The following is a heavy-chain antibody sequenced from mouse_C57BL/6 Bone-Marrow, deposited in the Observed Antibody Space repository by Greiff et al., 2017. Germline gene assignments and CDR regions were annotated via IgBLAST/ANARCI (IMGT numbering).Heavy chain of an antibody. CDR3: ARDGFYVSSFFDY. CDR2: IHPNSGST. CDR1: GYTFTSYW. D-gene: IGHD1-1*01. J-gene: IGHJ2*01. Sequence: QVQLQQPGAELVKPGASVKLSCKASGYTFTSYWMHWVKQRPGQGLEWIGMIHPNSGSTNYNEKFKSKATLTVDKSSSTAYMQLSSLTSEDSAVYYCARDGFYVSSFFDYWGQGTTLTVSS. V-gene: IGHV1-64*01.